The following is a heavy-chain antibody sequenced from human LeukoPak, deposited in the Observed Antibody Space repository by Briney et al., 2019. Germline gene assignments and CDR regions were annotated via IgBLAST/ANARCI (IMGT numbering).Heavy chain of an antibody. J-gene: IGHJ5*02. CDR1: GYTFTGYY. D-gene: IGHD3-10*01. Sequence: GASVKVSCKASGYTFTGYYMHWVRQAPGQGLEWMGWINPNSGGTNYAQKFQGRVTMTRDTSISTAYMELSRLRSDDTAVYYCARDEGRTMVPFDPWGQGTLVTVSS. V-gene: IGHV1-2*02. CDR3: ARDEGRTMVPFDP. CDR2: INPNSGGT.